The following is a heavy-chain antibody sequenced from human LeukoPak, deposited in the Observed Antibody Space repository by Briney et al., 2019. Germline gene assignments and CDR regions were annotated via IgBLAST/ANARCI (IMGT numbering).Heavy chain of an antibody. Sequence: GGSLRLSCAASGFTFTSYKMNWVRQAPGKGLEWVSHISQSSKTIYYADSVKGRFTISRDNAQNSLFLQMNSLRAEDTAVYYCARDLWDAAIDYWGQGTLVTVSS. CDR3: ARDLWDAAIDY. J-gene: IGHJ4*02. D-gene: IGHD3-16*01. V-gene: IGHV3-48*01. CDR2: ISQSSKTI. CDR1: GFTFTSYK.